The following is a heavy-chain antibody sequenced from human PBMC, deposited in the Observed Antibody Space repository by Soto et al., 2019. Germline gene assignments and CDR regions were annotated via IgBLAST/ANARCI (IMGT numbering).Heavy chain of an antibody. CDR3: ATYGSGSYYFDY. CDR2: IYYSGST. Sequence: SETLSLTCTVSGGSISSYYWSWTRQPPGKGLEWIGYIYYSGSTNYNPSLKSRVTISVDTSKNQFSLKLSSVTAADTAVYYCATYGSGSYYFDYWGQGTLVTVSS. J-gene: IGHJ4*02. V-gene: IGHV4-59*01. D-gene: IGHD3-10*01. CDR1: GGSISSYY.